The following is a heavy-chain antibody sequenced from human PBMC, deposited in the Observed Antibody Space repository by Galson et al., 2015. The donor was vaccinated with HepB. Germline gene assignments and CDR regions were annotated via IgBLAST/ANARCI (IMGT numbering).Heavy chain of an antibody. CDR1: GFTFSSYG. Sequence: SLRLSCAASGFTFSSYGMHWVRQAPGKGLEWVAVIWYDGSNKYYADSVKGRFTISRDNSKNTLYLQMNSLRAEDTAVYYCARGGDSSGYSFDYWGQGTLVTVSS. D-gene: IGHD3-22*01. V-gene: IGHV3-33*01. CDR3: ARGGDSSGYSFDY. CDR2: IWYDGSNK. J-gene: IGHJ4*02.